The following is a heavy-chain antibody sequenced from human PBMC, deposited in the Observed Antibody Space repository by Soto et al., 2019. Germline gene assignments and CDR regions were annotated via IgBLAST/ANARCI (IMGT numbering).Heavy chain of an antibody. Sequence: EVQLLESGGGLAQPGGSLRLSCAASGFTFSTYAMSWVRQAAGKGLEWVSTISDSGSTYYADSVKGRFTISRDNSKNTLYQEMNSRRADDTAVYYCAKNNGGRDCSRTSCLYSFDYWGQGTLVTVSS. CDR1: GFTFSTYA. CDR3: AKNNGGRDCSRTSCLYSFDY. J-gene: IGHJ4*02. D-gene: IGHD2-2*01. CDR2: ISDSGST. V-gene: IGHV3-23*01.